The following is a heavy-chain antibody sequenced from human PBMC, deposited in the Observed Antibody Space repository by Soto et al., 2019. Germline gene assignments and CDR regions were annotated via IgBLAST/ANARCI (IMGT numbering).Heavy chain of an antibody. J-gene: IGHJ4*02. CDR1: GGSISSYY. Sequence: ETLSLTCTVSGGSISSYYWSWIRQPPGKGLEWIGYIYYSGSTNYNPSLKSRVTISVDTSKNQFSLKLSSVTAADTAVYYCARGALRNAGVDYWGQGTLVTVSS. CDR2: IYYSGST. CDR3: ARGALRNAGVDY. V-gene: IGHV4-59*12.